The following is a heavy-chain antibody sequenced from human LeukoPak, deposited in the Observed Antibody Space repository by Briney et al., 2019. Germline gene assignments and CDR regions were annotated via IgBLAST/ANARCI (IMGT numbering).Heavy chain of an antibody. Sequence: VASVTVSCTASGGTFSSYAISWVRQAPGQGLEWMGGIIPIFGTANYAQKFQGRVTLTADESTSTAYMELSSLRSEDTAVYYCARAFDILTEYYFDYWGQGTLVTVSS. V-gene: IGHV1-69*13. CDR2: IIPIFGTA. D-gene: IGHD3-9*01. CDR3: ARAFDILTEYYFDY. J-gene: IGHJ4*02. CDR1: GGTFSSYA.